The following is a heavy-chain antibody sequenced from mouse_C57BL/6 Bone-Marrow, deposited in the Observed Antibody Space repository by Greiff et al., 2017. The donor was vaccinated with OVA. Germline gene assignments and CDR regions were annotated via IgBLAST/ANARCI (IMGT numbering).Heavy chain of an antibody. J-gene: IGHJ4*01. CDR3: ARAVYSNFDYYAMDY. D-gene: IGHD2-5*01. CDR2: IYPGSGNT. CDR1: GYTFTDYY. V-gene: IGHV1-76*01. Sequence: QVQLKQSGAELVRPGASVKLSCKASGYTFTDYYINWVKQRPGQGLEWIARIYPGSGNTYYNEKFKGKATLTAEKSSSTAYMQLSSLTSEDSAVYFCARAVYSNFDYYAMDYWGQGTSVTVSS.